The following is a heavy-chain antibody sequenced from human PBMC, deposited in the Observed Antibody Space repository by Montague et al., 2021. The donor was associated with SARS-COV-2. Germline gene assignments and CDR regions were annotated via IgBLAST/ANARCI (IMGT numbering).Heavy chain of an antibody. CDR2: IYHSGST. J-gene: IGHJ6*02. CDR3: ARVHPLWFGELLLDYYYYYGMDV. CDR1: GASISSTNC. V-gene: IGHV4-4*02. Sequence: SETLSLTCAVSGASISSTNCWRWLRQPPGKGLEWIGGIYHSGSTNYNPSLKSRVTISVDKSKNQFSLKLSSMTAADTAVYYCARVHPLWFGELLLDYYYYYGMDVWGQGTPVTVSS. D-gene: IGHD3-10*01.